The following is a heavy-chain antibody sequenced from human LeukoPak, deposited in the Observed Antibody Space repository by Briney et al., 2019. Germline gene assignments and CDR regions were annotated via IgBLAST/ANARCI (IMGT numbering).Heavy chain of an antibody. CDR2: IYYSGST. J-gene: IGHJ3*02. V-gene: IGHV4-59*12. D-gene: IGHD6-6*01. CDR1: GGSISSYY. Sequence: SETLSLTCTVSGGSISSYYWSWIRQPPGKGLEWIGYIYYSGSTNYNPSLKSRVTISVDTSKNQFSLKLSSVTAADTAVYYCAREVSSSGPFDAFDIWGQGTMVTVSS. CDR3: AREVSSSGPFDAFDI.